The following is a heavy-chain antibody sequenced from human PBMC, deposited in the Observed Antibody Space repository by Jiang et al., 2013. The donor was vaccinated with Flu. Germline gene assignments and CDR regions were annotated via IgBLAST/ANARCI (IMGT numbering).Heavy chain of an antibody. D-gene: IGHD4-11*01. CDR3: ARRAPDYLLRTPVDY. CDR2: INHSGST. J-gene: IGHJ4*02. V-gene: IGHV4-34*01. Sequence: LLKPSETLSLTCAVYGGSLSGYYWSWIRQPPGKGLEWSGEINHSGSTNYNPSLKSRVTISVDTSKNQFSLKLNSVTAADTAVYYCARRAPDYLLRTPVDYWGQGTLVTVSS. CDR1: GGSLSGYY.